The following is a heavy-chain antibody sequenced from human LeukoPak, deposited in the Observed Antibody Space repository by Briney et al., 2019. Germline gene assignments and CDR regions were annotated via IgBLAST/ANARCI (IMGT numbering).Heavy chain of an antibody. D-gene: IGHD4-17*01. Sequence: GGSLRLSCAASGFTFSSYAMHWVRQAPGKGLEWVAVISYDGSNKYYADSVKGRFTISRDNSKNTLYLQMNSLRAEDTAVYYCARDRDHDYGDYPPDYWGQGTLVTVSS. CDR3: ARDRDHDYGDYPPDY. V-gene: IGHV3-30-3*01. CDR1: GFTFSSYA. CDR2: ISYDGSNK. J-gene: IGHJ4*02.